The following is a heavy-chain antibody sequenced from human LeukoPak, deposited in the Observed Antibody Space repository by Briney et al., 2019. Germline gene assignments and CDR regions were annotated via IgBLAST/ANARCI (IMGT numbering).Heavy chain of an antibody. V-gene: IGHV3-23*01. CDR3: AEASWVSNADAVL. Sequence: PGGSLRLSCAASGFTFSSYVMSWVREAPARGLEWVSSLRGNGDTFYADSVKGRFTLSRDDSRNTVYLQLNNLRVEDTAVYYCAEASWVSNADAVLWGQGTVVTVSS. CDR1: GFTFSSYV. J-gene: IGHJ4*02. CDR2: LRGNGDT. D-gene: IGHD1-1*01.